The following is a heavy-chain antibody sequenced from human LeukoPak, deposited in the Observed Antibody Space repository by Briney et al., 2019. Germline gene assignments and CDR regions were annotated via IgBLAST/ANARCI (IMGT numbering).Heavy chain of an antibody. CDR3: ARRAIIQGTSALDF. D-gene: IGHD3-3*01. V-gene: IGHV5-51*01. CDR2: IYPRDSTT. J-gene: IGHJ4*02. CDR1: GYTFTHDW. Sequence: GESLKISCKSSGYTFTHDWIGWVRQMPGKGLEWMGIIYPRDSTTRYSPAFEGQVTISVDKSITTAYLQWSSLKASDTAMYYCARRAIIQGTSALDFWGQGTVVIVS.